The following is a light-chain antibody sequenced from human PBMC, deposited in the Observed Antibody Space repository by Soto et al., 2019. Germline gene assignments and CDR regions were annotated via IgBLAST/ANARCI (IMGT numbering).Light chain of an antibody. CDR2: DAS. CDR1: QSVSSY. CDR3: QQRSNWPLT. V-gene: IGKV3-11*01. Sequence: EIVLTQSPATLSLSPGERATLSCRASQSVSSYLAWYQQKPGQAPRLLIYDASNRATGIAARFSGSGSGTDFTLTISSLEPEDFAVYHCQQRSNWPLTFGGGTKVEIK. J-gene: IGKJ4*01.